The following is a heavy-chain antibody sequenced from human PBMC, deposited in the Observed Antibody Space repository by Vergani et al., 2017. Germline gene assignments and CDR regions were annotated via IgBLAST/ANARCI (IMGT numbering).Heavy chain of an antibody. J-gene: IGHJ4*02. Sequence: QVQLVESGGGVVQPGRSLRLSCAASGFTFSSYAMHWVRQAPGKGLEWVAVISYDGSNKYYAYSVKGRFTISRDNSKNTLYLQMNSLRAEDTAVYYCAGIAARPYWGQGTLVTVSS. CDR3: AGIAARPY. V-gene: IGHV3-30-3*01. CDR2: ISYDGSNK. CDR1: GFTFSSYA. D-gene: IGHD6-6*01.